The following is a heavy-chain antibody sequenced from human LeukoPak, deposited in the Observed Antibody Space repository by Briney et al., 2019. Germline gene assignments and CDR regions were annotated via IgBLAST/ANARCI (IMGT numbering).Heavy chain of an antibody. J-gene: IGHJ6*03. CDR1: GFTFSDYY. Sequence: PGGSLRLSCAASGFTFSDYYMSWLRQAPGKGLEWVSYISSSGSTIYYADSVKGRFTISRDNAKNSLYLQMNSLRAEDTAVYYCASSFFADVLPYYYYYYYMDVWGKGTTVTVSS. V-gene: IGHV3-11*04. CDR3: ASSFFADVLPYYYYYYYMDV. CDR2: ISSSGSTI. D-gene: IGHD2/OR15-2a*01.